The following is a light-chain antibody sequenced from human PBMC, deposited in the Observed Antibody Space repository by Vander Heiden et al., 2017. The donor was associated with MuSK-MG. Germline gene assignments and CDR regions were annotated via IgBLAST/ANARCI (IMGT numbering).Light chain of an antibody. CDR3: QQSYSTPRT. CDR2: AAS. CDR1: QSISSY. J-gene: IGKJ3*01. Sequence: DIQTTQSPSSLSASVGDRVTITCRASQSISSYLNWYQQKPGKAPKLLIYAASSLQSGVPSRFSGSGSGTDFTLTISRLQPEDFATYYCQQSYSTPRTFGHGTKVDIK. V-gene: IGKV1-39*01.